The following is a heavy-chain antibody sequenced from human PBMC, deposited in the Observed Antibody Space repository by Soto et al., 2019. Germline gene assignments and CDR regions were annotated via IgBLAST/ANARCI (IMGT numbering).Heavy chain of an antibody. J-gene: IGHJ4*02. CDR3: ARVALPYSSSVGYFAY. Sequence: ASVKVSCKASGYTFTSYAMHWVRQAPGQRLEWMEWINAGNGNTKYSQKFQGRVTITRDTSASTAYMELSSLRSEDTAVYYCARVALPYSSSVGYFAYWGQGTLVTVSS. CDR1: GYTFTSYA. D-gene: IGHD6-6*01. V-gene: IGHV1-3*01. CDR2: INAGNGNT.